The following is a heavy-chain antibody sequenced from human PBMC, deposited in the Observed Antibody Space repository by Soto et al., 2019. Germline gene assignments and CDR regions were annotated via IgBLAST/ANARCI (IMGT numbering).Heavy chain of an antibody. J-gene: IGHJ1*01. Sequence: ASVKVSCKASGYTFTNYGITWVRQAPGQGLEWMGWINPYNGNTYYTQNLQGRVTMTTDTSTTTAYMELRSLRSDDTAVYYCARVPTDSSGYYKYYFQHWGQGTLVTVSS. CDR1: GYTFTNYG. CDR2: INPYNGNT. V-gene: IGHV1-18*04. CDR3: ARVPTDSSGYYKYYFQH. D-gene: IGHD3-22*01.